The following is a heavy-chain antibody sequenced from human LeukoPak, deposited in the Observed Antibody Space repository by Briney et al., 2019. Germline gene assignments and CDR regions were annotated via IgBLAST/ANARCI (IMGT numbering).Heavy chain of an antibody. CDR2: ISSNSRFI. CDR3: AGGTESCDLWSGFPSRWFGP. Sequence: GGSLRLSCAASGFSFSTYSMNWVRQAPGKGLEWVSSISSNSRFIYYADSVKGRFTISRDDAKNSLYLQVKSLRAEDTALYFCAGGTESCDLWSGFPSRWFGPWGQGSLVTVSS. D-gene: IGHD3-3*01. J-gene: IGHJ5*02. CDR1: GFSFSTYS. V-gene: IGHV3-21*01.